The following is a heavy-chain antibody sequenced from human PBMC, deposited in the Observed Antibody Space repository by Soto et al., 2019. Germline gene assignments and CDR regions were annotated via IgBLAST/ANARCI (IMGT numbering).Heavy chain of an antibody. Sequence: PSETLSLTCTVSGGSISSGGYYWSWIRHHPGKGLEWIGYIYYSGSTYYNPSLKSRVTISVDTSKNQFSLKLSSVTAADTAVYYCASLDSSGPYDAFDIWGQGTMVTVSS. CDR2: IYYSGST. D-gene: IGHD3-22*01. CDR3: ASLDSSGPYDAFDI. J-gene: IGHJ3*02. V-gene: IGHV4-31*03. CDR1: GGSISSGGYY.